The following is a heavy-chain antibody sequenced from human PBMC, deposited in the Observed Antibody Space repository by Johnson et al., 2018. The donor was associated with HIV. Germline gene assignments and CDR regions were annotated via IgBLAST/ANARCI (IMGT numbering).Heavy chain of an antibody. D-gene: IGHD3-22*01. J-gene: IGHJ3*02. Sequence: VQLVESGGGVVQPGGSLRLSCAASGFTFSSYGMHWVRQAPGKGLEWVAFIRYDGSNKYYADSVKGRFTISRDNSKNTLYLQMNSLSAEDTAVYYCARAPYYYDSSGPRGAFDIWGQGTMVTVSS. CDR2: IRYDGSNK. V-gene: IGHV3-30*02. CDR3: ARAPYYYDSSGPRGAFDI. CDR1: GFTFSSYG.